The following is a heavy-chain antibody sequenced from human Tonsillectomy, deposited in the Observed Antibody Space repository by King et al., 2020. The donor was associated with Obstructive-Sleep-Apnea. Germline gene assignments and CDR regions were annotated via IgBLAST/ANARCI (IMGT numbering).Heavy chain of an antibody. CDR1: GFSLSNTRMG. CDR2: IFSNDEK. D-gene: IGHD1-1*01. J-gene: IGHJ2*01. Sequence: VTLKESGPVLVKPTETLTLTCTVSGFSLSNTRMGVSWIRQPPGQALEWLAHIFSNDEKSYNTYVKSRLTISKDTSKSQVVLTMTNMDPVDTATYYCARIKSDNTWYWYFDLWGRGTLVTVSS. V-gene: IGHV2-26*01. CDR3: ARIKSDNTWYWYFDL.